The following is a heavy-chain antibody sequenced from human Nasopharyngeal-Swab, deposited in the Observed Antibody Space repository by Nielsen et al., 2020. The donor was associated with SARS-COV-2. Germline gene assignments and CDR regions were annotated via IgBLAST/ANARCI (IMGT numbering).Heavy chain of an antibody. CDR3: ARSSYYGSGSYWGDFDY. CDR2: IYYSGST. D-gene: IGHD3-10*01. CDR1: GDSISSYY. V-gene: IGHV4-59*12. Sequence: SETLSLTCTVSGDSISSYYWSWIRQPPGKGLAWIGYIYYSGSTNYNPSLKSRVTISVDTSKNQFSLKLSSVTAADTAVYYCARSSYYGSGSYWGDFDYWGQGTLVTVSS. J-gene: IGHJ4*02.